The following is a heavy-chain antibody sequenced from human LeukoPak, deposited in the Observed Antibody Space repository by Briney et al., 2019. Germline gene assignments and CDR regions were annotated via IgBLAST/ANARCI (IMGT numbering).Heavy chain of an antibody. D-gene: IGHD2-8*01. Sequence: SVKVSCKASGGTFSSYAISWVRQAPGQGLEWMGGIIPIFGTANYAQKFQGRVTITTDESTSTAYMELSSLRSEDTAVYYCARGREIRYCTNGVCYTDLDYWGQGTLVTVSS. CDR2: IIPIFGTA. J-gene: IGHJ4*02. CDR1: GGTFSSYA. CDR3: ARGREIRYCTNGVCYTDLDY. V-gene: IGHV1-69*05.